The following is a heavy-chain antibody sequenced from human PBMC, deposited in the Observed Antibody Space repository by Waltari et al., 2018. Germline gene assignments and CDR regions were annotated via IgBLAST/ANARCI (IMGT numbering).Heavy chain of an antibody. CDR3: ARVFVAAAGSHHDAFDI. CDR1: VFSFSRYT. D-gene: IGHD6-13*01. J-gene: IGHJ3*02. V-gene: IGHV3-21*03. CDR2: ISGRSSYI. Sequence: EVQLVESGGGLVKPGGSLRLSCAASVFSFSRYTINWVRHAPGKGMECVASISGRSSYIYYADAVKCRFTSSRDNAKNSLYLQMNSLRAEDTAVYYCARVFVAAAGSHHDAFDIWGQGTMVTVSS.